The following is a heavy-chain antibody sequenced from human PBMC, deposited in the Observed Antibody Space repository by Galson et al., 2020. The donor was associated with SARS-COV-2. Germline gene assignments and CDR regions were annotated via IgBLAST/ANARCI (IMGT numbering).Heavy chain of an antibody. J-gene: IGHJ1*01. CDR3: ARGWGPLGRWLQRPEYFQH. D-gene: IGHD4-17*01. Sequence: SQTLSLTCAISGDSVSSNSAAWNWIRQSPSRGLEWLGRTYYRSKWYNDYAVSVKSRITINPDTSKNQFSLQLSSVTAADTAVYYCARGWGPLGRWLQRPEYFQHWGQGTLVTVSS. CDR1: GDSVSSNSAA. CDR2: TYYRSKWYN. V-gene: IGHV6-1*01.